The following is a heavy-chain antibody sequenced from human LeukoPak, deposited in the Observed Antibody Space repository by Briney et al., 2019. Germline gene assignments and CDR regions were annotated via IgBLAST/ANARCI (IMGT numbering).Heavy chain of an antibody. V-gene: IGHV3-21*01. CDR2: ISPDSNYK. CDR3: VRGGYRGFDYEY. D-gene: IGHD5-12*01. J-gene: IGHJ4*02. CDR1: GFAFSTYS. Sequence: GGSLRLSCAASGFAFSTYSMNWLRLAPGKGLEWVSSISPDSNYKYYVDSVKGRFTISRDNAKSSLYLQMNSLRAEDTAVYYCVRGGYRGFDYEYWGQGTLVTVSS.